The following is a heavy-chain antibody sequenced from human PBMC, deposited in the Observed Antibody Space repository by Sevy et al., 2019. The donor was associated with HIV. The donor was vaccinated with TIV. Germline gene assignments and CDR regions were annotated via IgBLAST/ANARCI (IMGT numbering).Heavy chain of an antibody. CDR3: AREVGDGYNPRYYFDY. V-gene: IGHV3-53*01. CDR2: IYAGGTT. CDR1: GFTVSTNY. D-gene: IGHD5-12*01. J-gene: IGHJ4*02. Sequence: GGCLRLSCAASGFTVSTNYMTWVRQAPGKGLEWVSVIYAGGTTYYADSVKGRFTISRDKSKNTLYLQMNSLRAEDTAVYYCAREVGDGYNPRYYFDYWGQGTLVTVSS.